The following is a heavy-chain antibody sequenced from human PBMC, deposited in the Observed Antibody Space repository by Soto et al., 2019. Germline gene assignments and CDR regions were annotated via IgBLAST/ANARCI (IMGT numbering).Heavy chain of an antibody. CDR3: ARDIKGSSSSDFDY. CDR2: IIPILGIA. D-gene: IGHD6-6*01. V-gene: IGHV1-69*08. CDR1: GGTFSSYT. Sequence: QVPLVQSGAEVKKPGSSVKVSCKASGGTFSSYTISWVRQAPGQGLEWMGRIIPILGIANYAQKFQGRVTITADKSTSTAYMELSSLRSEDTAVYYCARDIKGSSSSDFDYWGQGTLVTVSS. J-gene: IGHJ4*02.